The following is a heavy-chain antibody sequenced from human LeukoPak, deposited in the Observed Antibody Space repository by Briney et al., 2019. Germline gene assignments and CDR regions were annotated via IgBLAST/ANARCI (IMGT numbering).Heavy chain of an antibody. CDR3: ARAHSSGRLNGAFDL. J-gene: IGHJ3*01. V-gene: IGHV3-30*01. D-gene: IGHD3-22*01. CDR1: GFTFKSYA. CDR2: LSHDGGSE. Sequence: GGSLRLSCVASGFTFKSYAVHWVRQAPGKGLNWVAVLSHDGGSEYYAGSVRGRFSISTDNSKSTVYLQMNTLRPEDTAVYYCARAHSSGRLNGAFDLWGQGATVTVSS.